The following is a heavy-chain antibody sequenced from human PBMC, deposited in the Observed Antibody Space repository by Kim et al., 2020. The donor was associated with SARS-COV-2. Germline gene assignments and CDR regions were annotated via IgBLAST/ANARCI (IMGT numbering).Heavy chain of an antibody. Sequence: GGSLRLSCAASGFTFSSYAMHWVRQAPGKGLEWVAVISYDGSNKYYADSVKGRFTISRDNSKNTLYLQMNSLRAEDTAVYYCARVSFLGSSSQGLFAFDIWGQGTMVTVSS. J-gene: IGHJ3*02. V-gene: IGHV3-30-3*01. CDR3: ARVSFLGSSSQGLFAFDI. CDR1: GFTFSSYA. CDR2: ISYDGSNK. D-gene: IGHD6-13*01.